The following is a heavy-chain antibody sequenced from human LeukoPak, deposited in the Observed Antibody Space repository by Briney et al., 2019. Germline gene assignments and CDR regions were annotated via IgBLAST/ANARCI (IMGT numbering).Heavy chain of an antibody. CDR3: ARGPPYIVVVTPIGFFHY. CDR2: INHSGST. D-gene: IGHD2-21*02. Sequence: SETLSLTYAVYGGSFSGYYWSWIRQPPGKGLEWIGEINHSGSTNYNPSLKSRVTISVDTSKNQFSLKLSSVTAADTAVYYCARGPPYIVVVTPIGFFHYWGQGTLVTVSS. J-gene: IGHJ4*02. CDR1: GGSFSGYY. V-gene: IGHV4-34*01.